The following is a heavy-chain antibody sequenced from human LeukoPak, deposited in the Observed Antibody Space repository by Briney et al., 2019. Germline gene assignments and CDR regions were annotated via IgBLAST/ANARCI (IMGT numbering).Heavy chain of an antibody. V-gene: IGHV4-59*01. Sequence: SETLSLTCTVSGGSISSYYWSWIRQPPGKGLEWIGHIYYSGNTIYNPSLKSRVTISVDTSKNQFSLKLTSATTADTAVYYCAGEDYFDSSGYASWRFDIWGQGTMVTVSS. CDR1: GGSISSYY. D-gene: IGHD3-22*01. J-gene: IGHJ3*02. CDR2: IYYSGNT. CDR3: AGEDYFDSSGYASWRFDI.